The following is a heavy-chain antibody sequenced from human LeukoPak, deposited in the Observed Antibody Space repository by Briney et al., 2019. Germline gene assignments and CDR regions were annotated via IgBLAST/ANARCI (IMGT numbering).Heavy chain of an antibody. V-gene: IGHV4-38-2*02. D-gene: IGHD2-21*02. J-gene: IGHJ4*02. CDR3: ARDLASCAGDCYSDGFDY. CDR2: IYHGGST. CDR1: GDSISSYY. Sequence: SETLSLTCTVSGDSISSYYWSWLRQSPGKGLEWIGSIYHGGSTYYNPSLRSRVIVSVDTSKNHFSLKMSSVTAADTAVYYCARDLASCAGDCYSDGFDYWGQGALVTVSS.